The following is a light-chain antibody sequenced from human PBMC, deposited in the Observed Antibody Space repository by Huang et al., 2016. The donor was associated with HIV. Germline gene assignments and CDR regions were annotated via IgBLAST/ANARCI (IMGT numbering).Light chain of an antibody. Sequence: VLTQSPGTLSLSPGERATLSCRASHTVSSSYLAGYQQKPCQAPRILIYGASSRATGIPDRFSGSGSGTDFTLTISRLEPEDFAVYFCHQYGTAPRTFGQGTKLEMK. V-gene: IGKV3-20*01. CDR3: HQYGTAPRT. CDR1: HTVSSSY. J-gene: IGKJ2*01. CDR2: GAS.